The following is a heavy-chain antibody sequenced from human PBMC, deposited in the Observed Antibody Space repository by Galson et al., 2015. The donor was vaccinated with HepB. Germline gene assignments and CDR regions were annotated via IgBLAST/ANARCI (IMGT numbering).Heavy chain of an antibody. CDR3: ARVRPDSYGFDF. CDR2: IRKKANSYTT. V-gene: IGHV3-72*01. J-gene: IGHJ3*01. D-gene: IGHD2-21*01. Sequence: VRQAPGKGLEWVGRIRKKANSYTTEYAASVKGRLSISRDDSRNSMYLQMTSLETEDTAVYFCARVRPDSYGFDFWGQGTMVTVSS.